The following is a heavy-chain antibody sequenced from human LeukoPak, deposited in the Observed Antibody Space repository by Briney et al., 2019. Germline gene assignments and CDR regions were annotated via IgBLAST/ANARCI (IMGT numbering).Heavy chain of an antibody. Sequence: GASVKVSCKASGGTFSSYAISWVRQAPGQGLEWMGRIIPILGIANYAQKFQGRVTITADKSTSTAYMELRSLRSDDTAVYYCARDEGSQPGEFDYWGQGTLVTVSS. J-gene: IGHJ4*02. D-gene: IGHD1-14*01. CDR3: ARDEGSQPGEFDY. CDR1: GGTFSSYA. CDR2: IIPILGIA. V-gene: IGHV1-69*04.